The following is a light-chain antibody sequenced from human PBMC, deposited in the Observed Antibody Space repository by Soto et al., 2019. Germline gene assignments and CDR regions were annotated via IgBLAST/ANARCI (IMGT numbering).Light chain of an antibody. CDR2: GAS. Sequence: EIVLPKSPDTVSLSPGACSALSGRASPSVTTRLAWYQQNPGQPPRLLISGASVRASGVPVRISGSGSGTDFTLTISRLEPEDFALYYCQQYGGSPITVGLGTRLEIK. V-gene: IGKV3-20*01. CDR3: QQYGGSPIT. CDR1: PSVTTR. J-gene: IGKJ5*01.